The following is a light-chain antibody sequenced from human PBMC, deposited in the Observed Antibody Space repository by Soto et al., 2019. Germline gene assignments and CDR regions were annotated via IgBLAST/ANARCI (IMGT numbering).Light chain of an antibody. Sequence: DIQMTQSPSSLSASVGDRVTITCRASQTIAMYVNWFQQKPGKAPTPLIYTTSSLQSGVPPRFSGSGSETDFTLTISRLQPEDSATYYCQQSFTTPYTFGRGTKLEIK. CDR3: QQSFTTPYT. CDR2: TTS. J-gene: IGKJ2*01. V-gene: IGKV1-39*01. CDR1: QTIAMY.